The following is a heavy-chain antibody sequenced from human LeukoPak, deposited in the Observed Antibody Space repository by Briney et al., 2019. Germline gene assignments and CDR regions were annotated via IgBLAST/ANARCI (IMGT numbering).Heavy chain of an antibody. CDR1: GFTVSSNY. D-gene: IGHD1-26*01. V-gene: IGHV3-53*01. Sequence: QPGGSLRLSCAASGFTVSSNYMSWVRQAPGKGLEWVSVIYSGGSTYYADSVKGRFTISRDNSKNTLYLQMNSLRTEDTAVYYCAKHQWELTFDYWGQGTLVTVSS. CDR3: AKHQWELTFDY. J-gene: IGHJ4*02. CDR2: IYSGGST.